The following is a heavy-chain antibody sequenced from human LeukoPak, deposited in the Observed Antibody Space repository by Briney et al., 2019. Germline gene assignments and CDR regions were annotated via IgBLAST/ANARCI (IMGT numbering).Heavy chain of an antibody. D-gene: IGHD1-1*01. CDR3: ARAVQASLQPRFDP. J-gene: IGHJ5*02. CDR1: GGSISSYY. V-gene: IGHV4-59*08. CDR2: IYYSGIA. Sequence: SETLSLTCTVSGGSISSYYWSWIRQPPGKGLEWIGYIYYSGIAYYHPSLKSRVSISVGTSKSQFSLNLNSVTAADTAVYYCARAVQASLQPRFDPWGQGTLVTVSS.